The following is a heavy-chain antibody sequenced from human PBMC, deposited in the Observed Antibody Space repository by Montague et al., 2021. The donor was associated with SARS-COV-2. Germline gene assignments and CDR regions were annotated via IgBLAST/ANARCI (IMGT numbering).Heavy chain of an antibody. CDR1: GGSISSSSYY. D-gene: IGHD6-19*01. CDR2: IYYSGST. CDR3: ARSWGQLLLLGYYFDY. Sequence: SETLSLTCTVSGGSISSSSYYWGWIRQPPGKGLEWFGSIYYSGSTXYKPSLKSRVTISVDTSKNQFSLKLSSVTAADTSVYYCARSWGQLLLLGYYFDYWGQGTLVTVST. J-gene: IGHJ4*02. V-gene: IGHV4-39*01.